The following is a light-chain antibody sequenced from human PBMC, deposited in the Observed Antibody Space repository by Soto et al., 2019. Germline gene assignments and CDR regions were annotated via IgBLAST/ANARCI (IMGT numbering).Light chain of an antibody. V-gene: IGKV2-28*01. CDR3: MQALQTPPT. J-gene: IGKJ1*01. CDR2: LGS. Sequence: DIVMTQSPLSLPVTPGEPASISCRSSQSLLHSNGYTYLAWYLQKPGQAPQLLIYLGSNRASGVPDRFSGSGSGTDFTLKISRVEAEDVGVYYCMQALQTPPTFGQGTKVEIK. CDR1: QSLLHSNGYTY.